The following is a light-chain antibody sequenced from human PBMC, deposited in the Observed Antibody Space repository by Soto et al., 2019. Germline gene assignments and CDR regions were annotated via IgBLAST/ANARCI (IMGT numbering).Light chain of an antibody. CDR3: QQGHNWPIT. J-gene: IGKJ2*01. CDR1: QSITSE. V-gene: IGKV3-15*01. CDR2: GAT. Sequence: EIVMTQSPATLSVSPGERATLSCRASQSITSELAWYQQKPGQPPRLLVYGATTRATGVTARFTGTESGSEVPLTISGLQSEDSAVYYCQQGHNWPITFGQGTRLEI.